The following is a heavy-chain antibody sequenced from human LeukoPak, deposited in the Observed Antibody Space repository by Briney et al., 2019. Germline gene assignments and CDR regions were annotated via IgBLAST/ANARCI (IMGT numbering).Heavy chain of an antibody. V-gene: IGHV1-2*02. Sequence: ASVKVSCKASGYTFTGYYIHWVRQAPGQGLEWMGWMYPNSGGTNYAQKFQGRVTMTRDTSISTAYMEVRSLGSDDTAVYFCAREGDYYDSRGSFLFSWGQGTLVTVSP. CDR3: AREGDYYDSRGSFLFS. D-gene: IGHD3-22*01. CDR2: MYPNSGGT. CDR1: GYTFTGYY. J-gene: IGHJ4*02.